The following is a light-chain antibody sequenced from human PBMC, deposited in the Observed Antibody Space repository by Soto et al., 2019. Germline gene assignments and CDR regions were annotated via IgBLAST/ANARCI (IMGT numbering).Light chain of an antibody. CDR3: RSYITSSTGV. Sequence: QSALTQPASVSGSPGQSITISCTGTSSDVGGYNYVSWYQQHPGKAPKLMIYDVSNRPSGVSNRFSGSKSGNTASLTISGLQAEDEADYYCRSYITSSTGVFGGGTKVTVL. V-gene: IGLV2-14*03. J-gene: IGLJ2*01. CDR1: SSDVGGYNY. CDR2: DVS.